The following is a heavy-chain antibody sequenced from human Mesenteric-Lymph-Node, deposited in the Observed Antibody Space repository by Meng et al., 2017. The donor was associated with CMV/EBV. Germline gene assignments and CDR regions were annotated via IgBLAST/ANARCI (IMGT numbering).Heavy chain of an antibody. J-gene: IGHJ6*02. Sequence: GGSLRLSCAASGFTLTNAWMSWVRQAPGKGLEWVGRIKSKTDGGTTDYAAPVKGRFTISRDDSKNTLYLQMNSLKTEDTAVYYCTRDTPFGVVTTSFNSYYTMDVWGQGTTVTVSS. V-gene: IGHV3-15*01. CDR2: IKSKTDGGTT. CDR1: GFTLTNAW. D-gene: IGHD3-3*01. CDR3: TRDTPFGVVTTSFNSYYTMDV.